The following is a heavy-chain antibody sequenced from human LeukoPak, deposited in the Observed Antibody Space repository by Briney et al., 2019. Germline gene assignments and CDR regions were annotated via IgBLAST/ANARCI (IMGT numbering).Heavy chain of an antibody. CDR2: VSAYNGNT. J-gene: IGHJ5*02. Sequence: ASVKVSCKASGYTFTSYGIGWVRQAPGQGLEWMGWVSAYNGNTNYAQKLQGRVTMTTDTSTSTAYMELRSLRSDDTAVYYCARGYCSSTSCYSWFDPWGQGTLVTVSS. CDR1: GYTFTSYG. D-gene: IGHD2-2*01. V-gene: IGHV1-18*01. CDR3: ARGYCSSTSCYSWFDP.